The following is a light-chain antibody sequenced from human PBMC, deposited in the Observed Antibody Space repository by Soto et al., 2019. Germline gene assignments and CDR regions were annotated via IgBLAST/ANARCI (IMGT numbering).Light chain of an antibody. CDR2: GAS. V-gene: IGKV3-15*01. CDR3: QQYNNWWT. J-gene: IGKJ1*01. CDR1: QSVSSN. Sequence: EIVMTQSPATLSLSPGERATLSCRASQSVSSNLAWYQQKPGQAPRLLIYGASTRAAGVPVRFSGSGSGTEFTLTITGLQAEYFAVYYCQQYNNWWTFGQGTKVEIK.